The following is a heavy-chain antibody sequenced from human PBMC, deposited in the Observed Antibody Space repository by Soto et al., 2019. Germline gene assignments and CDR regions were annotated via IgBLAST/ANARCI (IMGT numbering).Heavy chain of an antibody. V-gene: IGHV5-51*01. D-gene: IGHD1-26*01. CDR3: ASPPHSGTYSGTGY. CDR1: GYSFTSFW. J-gene: IGHJ4*02. CDR2: VYPGDSET. Sequence: GESLKISCKGSGYSFTSFWIGWVRQMPGKGLEWRGIVYPGDSETRYSPSFQGQVTISADKSISTADLQWSSLKASDTAMYYWASPPHSGTYSGTGYWGQGTLVTVSS.